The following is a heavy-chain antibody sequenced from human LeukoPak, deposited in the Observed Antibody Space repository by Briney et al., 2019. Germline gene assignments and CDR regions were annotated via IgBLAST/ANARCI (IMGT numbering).Heavy chain of an antibody. D-gene: IGHD3-22*01. V-gene: IGHV1-69*05. CDR2: VIPIFGAT. CDR3: ARVPRYDSSSNYPPPNWFDP. Sequence: SVKVSCKASGGTFNSQSISWVRQAPGQGLEWMGGVIPIFGATNYAQKFQGRVTIATDESTSTAYMELSSLRSEDTAVYYCARVPRYDSSSNYPPPNWFDPWGQGTLVTVSS. CDR1: GGTFNSQS. J-gene: IGHJ5*02.